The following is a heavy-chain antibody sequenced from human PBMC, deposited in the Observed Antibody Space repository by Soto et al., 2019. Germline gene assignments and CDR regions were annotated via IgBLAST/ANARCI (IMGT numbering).Heavy chain of an antibody. CDR2: IIPIFGTA. CDR1: GGTFSTYA. D-gene: IGHD6-13*01. J-gene: IGHJ4*02. V-gene: IGHV1-69*13. Sequence: GASVKVSCKASGGTFSTYAISWVRQAPGQGPEWMGGIIPIFGTANFAQKFQGRVTITADESTSTAYMELSSLRSEDTAVYYCARDGRIAAAGTPEYYFDYWGQGTLVTVSS. CDR3: ARDGRIAAAGTPEYYFDY.